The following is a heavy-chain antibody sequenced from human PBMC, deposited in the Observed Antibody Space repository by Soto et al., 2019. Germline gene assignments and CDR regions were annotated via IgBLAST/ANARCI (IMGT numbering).Heavy chain of an antibody. CDR3: ARDRGAAIYGEDAMDI. D-gene: IGHD3-3*02. J-gene: IGHJ3*02. CDR2: VITSIRST. Sequence: QGKLVQSGPEVKKPGASVKVSCTASGYSFSGYDITWVRQAPGQGLEWVGGVITSIRSTMYAQKLQGRLTMTTDKSTTTVYMELRGLRSDDTAVYYCARDRGAAIYGEDAMDIWGQGTMVSVSS. V-gene: IGHV1-18*04. CDR1: GYSFSGYD.